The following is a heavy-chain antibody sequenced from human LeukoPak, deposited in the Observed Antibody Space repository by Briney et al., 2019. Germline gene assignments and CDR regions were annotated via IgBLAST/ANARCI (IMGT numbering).Heavy chain of an antibody. Sequence: GGSLRLSCAASGFTFSGSAMHWVRQASGKGLEWVGRIRSKANSYATAYAASVKGRFTISRDDSKNTAYLQMNSLKTEDTAVYYCTTDPLYGDFDYWGQGTLVTVSS. CDR1: GFTFSGSA. CDR2: IRSKANSYAT. V-gene: IGHV3-73*01. J-gene: IGHJ4*02. D-gene: IGHD3-16*01. CDR3: TTDPLYGDFDY.